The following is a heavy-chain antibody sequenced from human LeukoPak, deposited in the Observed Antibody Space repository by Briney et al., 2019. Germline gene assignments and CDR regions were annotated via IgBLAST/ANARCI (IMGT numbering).Heavy chain of an antibody. V-gene: IGHV3-7*01. D-gene: IGHD3-16*01. CDR1: GFTFSDYW. J-gene: IGHJ6*04. CDR3: VRESGVWVGPGIGRPLDV. Sequence: GGSLRLSCAVSGFTFSDYWMTWVRQAPGGGLEWVANIKEDGSDKQYVDSVQGRFTISRDNAGNSLHLQMNSLRVEDTAVYYCVRESGVWVGPGIGRPLDVWGKGTAVTVSS. CDR2: IKEDGSDK.